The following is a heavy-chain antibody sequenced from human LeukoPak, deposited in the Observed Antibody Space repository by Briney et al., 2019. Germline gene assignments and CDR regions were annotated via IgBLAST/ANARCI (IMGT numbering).Heavy chain of an antibody. V-gene: IGHV4-59*01. CDR1: GGXISSYY. D-gene: IGHD3-10*01. CDR3: ARGGSGISYAFDI. CDR2: IYYSGST. J-gene: IGHJ3*02. Sequence: SETLSLTCIDSGGXISSYYRSWIRQPPGKGLEWIGYIYYSGSTTSNPSLMSRVIISADTSKNQSSLKLRSVTGADTAVYYCARGGSGISYAFDIWGQGTMVTVSS.